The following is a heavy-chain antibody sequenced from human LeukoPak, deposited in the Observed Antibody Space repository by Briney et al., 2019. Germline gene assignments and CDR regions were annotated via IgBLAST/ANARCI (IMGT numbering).Heavy chain of an antibody. CDR3: AKDQVATSPYYFDY. V-gene: IGHV3-23*01. CDR1: GFTFTSYA. Sequence: GGSLRLSCAASGFTFTSYAMSWVRRAPGRGLECVLAISGSGGSTYYADSVKGRFTISRDNSKNSLYLQMNSLRAEDTAVYYCAKDQVATSPYYFDYWGQGTLVTVSS. CDR2: ISGSGGST. J-gene: IGHJ4*02. D-gene: IGHD5-12*01.